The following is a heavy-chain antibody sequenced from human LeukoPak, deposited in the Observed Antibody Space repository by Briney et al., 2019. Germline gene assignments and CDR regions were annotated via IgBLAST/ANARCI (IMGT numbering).Heavy chain of an antibody. CDR3: AKDLRKDGIWDIDY. J-gene: IGHJ4*02. Sequence: GGCLRLSCAASGFTFSTYTMNWVRQAPGKGLEWVSGIYGSGGASFYADSVKGRFTISRDNPQNTVFLQMDSQRDEDTALYYCAKDLRKDGIWDIDYWGQGTLVTVSS. D-gene: IGHD1-14*01. CDR2: IYGSGGAS. V-gene: IGHV3-23*01. CDR1: GFTFSTYT.